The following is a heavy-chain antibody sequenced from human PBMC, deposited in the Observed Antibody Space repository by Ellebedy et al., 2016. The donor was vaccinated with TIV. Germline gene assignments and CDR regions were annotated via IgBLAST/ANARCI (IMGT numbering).Heavy chain of an antibody. CDR2: ISSSDDST. CDR1: GFTFSNSA. CDR3: AKGLLGGSGSTFDL. J-gene: IGHJ4*02. Sequence: GESLKISXAASGFTFSNSAMSWVRQAPGKGLEWLSAISSSDDSTYYADSVKGRFTISRDNSKNTVSLQMSSLRAEDTAVYFCAKGLLGGSGSTFDLWGQGTLVTVSS. V-gene: IGHV3-23*01. D-gene: IGHD5-12*01.